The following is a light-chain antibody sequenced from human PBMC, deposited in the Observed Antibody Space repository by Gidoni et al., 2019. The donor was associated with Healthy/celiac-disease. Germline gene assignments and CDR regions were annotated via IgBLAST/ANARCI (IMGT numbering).Light chain of an antibody. CDR1: QSVSSY. CDR3: QQRSNWPPKS. J-gene: IGKJ5*01. CDR2: DAS. V-gene: IGKV3-11*01. Sequence: EIVLPQSPATLSLSPGERATLPCRASQSVSSYLAWYQQNPGQAPRLLIYDASNRATGIPARFSGSGSGTDFTLTISSLEPEDFAVYYCQQRSNWPPKSFXXXTRLEIK.